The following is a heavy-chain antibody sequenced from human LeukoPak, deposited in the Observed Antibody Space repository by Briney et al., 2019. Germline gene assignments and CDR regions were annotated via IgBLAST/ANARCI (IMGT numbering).Heavy chain of an antibody. D-gene: IGHD3-10*01. V-gene: IGHV3-30*18. J-gene: IGHJ3*02. CDR3: AKAIGEPQIDAFDI. CDR2: ISYDGSNK. CDR1: GFTFSSYG. Sequence: GRSLRLSCAAFGFTFSSYGMHWVRQAPGKGLEWVAVISYDGSNKYYADSVKGRFTISRDNSKNTLYLQMNSLRAEDTAVYYCAKAIGEPQIDAFDIWGQGTMVTVSS.